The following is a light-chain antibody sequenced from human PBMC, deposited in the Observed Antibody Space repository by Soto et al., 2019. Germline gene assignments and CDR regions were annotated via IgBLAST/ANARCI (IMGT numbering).Light chain of an antibody. CDR2: AAS. J-gene: IGKJ1*01. CDR1: QSISIY. CDR3: QESYSSPWT. Sequence: DIQMTQSPSSLSASVGDRVTITCRPSQSISIYLNWYQQKPGKAPKLLIYAASSLQGGVPSRFSGSGSGTDFTLTISSLQPEDFATYYCQESYSSPWTFGQGTKVDIK. V-gene: IGKV1-39*01.